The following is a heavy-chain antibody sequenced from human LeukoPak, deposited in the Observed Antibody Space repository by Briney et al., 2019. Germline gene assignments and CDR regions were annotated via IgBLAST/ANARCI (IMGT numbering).Heavy chain of an antibody. Sequence: PGGSLRLSCAASGFTFSSYAMSWVRQAPGMGLEWVGFIRSKAYGGTTEYAASVKGRFTISRDDSKSIAYLQMNSLKTEDTAVYYCTRDLIVVVPAAKLLYYYYYMDVWGKGTTVTVSS. J-gene: IGHJ6*03. CDR3: TRDLIVVVPAAKLLYYYYYMDV. CDR2: IRSKAYGGTT. CDR1: GFTFSSYA. D-gene: IGHD2-2*01. V-gene: IGHV3-49*04.